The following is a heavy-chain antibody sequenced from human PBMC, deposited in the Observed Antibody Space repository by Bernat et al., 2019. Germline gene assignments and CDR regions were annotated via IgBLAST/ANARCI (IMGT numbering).Heavy chain of an antibody. CDR2: IIPMFGTA. D-gene: IGHD2-15*01. J-gene: IGHJ4*02. CDR1: GGTFSSYA. V-gene: IGHV1-69*12. CDR3: ARGGGYCSGGSCQKFIGY. Sequence: QVQLVQSGAEVKKPGSSVKVSCKASGGTFSSYAISWVRQAPGQGLEWMGGIIPMFGTANYAQKFQGRVTISADESTSTAYMELSSLRSEDTAVYYCARGGGYCSGGSCQKFIGYWGQGNLVTVSS.